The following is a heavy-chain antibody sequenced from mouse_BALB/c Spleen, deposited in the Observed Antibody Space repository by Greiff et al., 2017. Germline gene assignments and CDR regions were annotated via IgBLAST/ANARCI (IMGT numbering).Heavy chain of an antibody. CDR1: GYTFTSYF. J-gene: IGHJ1*01. CDR2: INPYNDGT. V-gene: IGHV1-14*01. D-gene: IGHD1-1*01. Sequence: VQLQQSGPELVKPGASVKMSCKASGYTFTSYFMHWVKQKPGQGLEWIGYINPYNDGTKYNEKFKGKATLTSDKSSSTAYMELSSLTSEDSAVYYCARKGYYGSSWYFDVWGAGTTVTVSS. CDR3: ARKGYYGSSWYFDV.